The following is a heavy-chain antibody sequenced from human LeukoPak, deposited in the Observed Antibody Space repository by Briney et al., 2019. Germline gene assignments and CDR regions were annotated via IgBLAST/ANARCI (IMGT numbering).Heavy chain of an antibody. Sequence: GESLKISCKVSRDMFAFYGIAWVRQMPGKGLECMGIIWPEDSDTRYSPSFRGQVTISADKSIRTAFLQWNSLKASDTAMYYCARRRRDAFDVWGQGTMVTVSS. CDR3: ARRRRDAFDV. CDR2: IWPEDSDT. CDR1: RDMFAFYG. J-gene: IGHJ3*01. V-gene: IGHV5-51*01.